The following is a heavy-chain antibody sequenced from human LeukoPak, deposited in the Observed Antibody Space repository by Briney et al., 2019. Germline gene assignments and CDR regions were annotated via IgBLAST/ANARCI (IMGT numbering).Heavy chain of an antibody. CDR3: ARHKIWDGYGGLFDY. CDR1: GGSINSNNYY. CDR2: FVFSGIT. V-gene: IGHV4-39*01. J-gene: IGHJ4*02. Sequence: SETLSLTCTVSGGSINSNNYYWGWIRQPPGEGLEWIGSFVFSGITYYNPSLKSRVTISLDTSNNQFSLKLTSVTAADTAMYYCARHKIWDGYGGLFDYWGQGTLVTVSS. D-gene: IGHD4-23*01.